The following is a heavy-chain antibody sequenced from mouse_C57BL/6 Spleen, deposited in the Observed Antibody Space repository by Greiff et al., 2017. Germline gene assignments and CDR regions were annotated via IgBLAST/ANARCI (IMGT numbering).Heavy chain of an antibody. CDR2: IYWDDDK. CDR1: GFSLSPSGMG. Sequence: VKLMESGPGILQSSQTLSLTCSFSGFSLSPSGMGVSWIRQPSGKGLEWLAHIYWDDDKRYNPSLKSRLTISKDTSRNQVFLKITSVDTADTATYYCARRDGVYYAMDYWGQGTSVTVSS. V-gene: IGHV8-12*01. CDR3: ARRDGVYYAMDY. J-gene: IGHJ4*01.